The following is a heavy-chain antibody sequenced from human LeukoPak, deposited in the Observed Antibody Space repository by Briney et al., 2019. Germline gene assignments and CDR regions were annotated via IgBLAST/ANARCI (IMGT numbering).Heavy chain of an antibody. CDR1: GGSISSYY. Sequence: PSETLSLTCSVSGGSISSYYWSWIRQPPGKGLKGIGYIYYSGSTNYNPSLKSRVTISVDTSKNQFSLKLSSVTAADTAVYYCARDSGAFDIWGQGTMVTVSS. D-gene: IGHD1-26*01. V-gene: IGHV4-59*01. CDR3: ARDSGAFDI. CDR2: IYYSGST. J-gene: IGHJ3*02.